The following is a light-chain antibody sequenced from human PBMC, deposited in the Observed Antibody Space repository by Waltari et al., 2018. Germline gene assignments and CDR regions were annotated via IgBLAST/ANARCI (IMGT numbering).Light chain of an antibody. CDR3: QQYDIPGFT. CDR2: AES. Sequence: EIVLTQSPGTLSLSPGERATLSCRASQSVSSSFLAWYQHKPGQAPRLLIYAESSRATGVPDRFRGSGSGTDFTLTISRLEPEDFAVYYCQQYDIPGFTFGPGTKVDIK. V-gene: IGKV3-20*01. CDR1: QSVSSSF. J-gene: IGKJ3*01.